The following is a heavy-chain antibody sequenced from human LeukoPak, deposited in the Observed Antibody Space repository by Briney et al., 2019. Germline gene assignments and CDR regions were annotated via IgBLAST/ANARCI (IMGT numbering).Heavy chain of an antibody. D-gene: IGHD6-19*01. CDR2: IWYDGSNK. V-gene: IGHV3-33*01. J-gene: IGHJ4*02. CDR1: GFTFSSYG. Sequence: PGRSLRLSCAASGFTFSSYGMHWVRQAPGKGLEWEAVIWYDGSNKYYADSVKGRFTISRDNSKNTLYLQLNTRRADDTAVYYCARDWEQWLVLGYWGQGTLVTVSS. CDR3: ARDWEQWLVLGY.